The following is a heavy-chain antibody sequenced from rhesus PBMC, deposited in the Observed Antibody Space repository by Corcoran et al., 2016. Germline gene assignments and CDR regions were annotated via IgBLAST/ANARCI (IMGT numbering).Heavy chain of an antibody. CDR1: GYTFTDFY. Sequence: EVQLVQSGTEVKKPGASVKISCKASGYTFTDFYLHWVRQAPGKGLKGMGRVNPEEGEPIHQQTYQDRVTITAEPTTAPAYRELSSLRSETTAGYSCATGGGWGQGVLVTVSS. CDR2: VNPEEGEP. J-gene: IGHJ4*01. CDR3: ATGGG. V-gene: IGHV1-111*02.